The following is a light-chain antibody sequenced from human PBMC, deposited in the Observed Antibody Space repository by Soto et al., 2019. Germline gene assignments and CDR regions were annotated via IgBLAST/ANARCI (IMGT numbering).Light chain of an antibody. CDR3: MQALQTAYS. J-gene: IGKJ2*03. CDR2: LGS. Sequence: DIVMTQSPLSLPVTPGEPASISCRSSQSLLHSNAYNYLDRYLQKPGQSPQLLIYLGSNRASEVPDRFSGSGSGTDFTLKISRVEAEDVGVYYCMQALQTAYSFWQGTKLEIK. CDR1: QSLLHSNAYNY. V-gene: IGKV2-28*01.